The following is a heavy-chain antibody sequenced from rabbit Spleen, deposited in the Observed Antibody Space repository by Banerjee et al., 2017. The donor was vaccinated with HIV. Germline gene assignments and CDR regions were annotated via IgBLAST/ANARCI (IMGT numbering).Heavy chain of an antibody. D-gene: IGHD4-2*01. Sequence: EQLEESGGGLVKPEGSLTLTCKASGVSLNDKDVMCWVRQAPGKGLEWIACINIVTGRSVYARWAKGRFTMSRTSSTTVTLQMTGLTVADTATYFCARDAAGREDFNLWGPGTLVTVS. CDR3: ARDAAGREDFNL. CDR2: INIVTGRS. CDR1: GVSLNDKDV. J-gene: IGHJ4*01. V-gene: IGHV1S45*01.